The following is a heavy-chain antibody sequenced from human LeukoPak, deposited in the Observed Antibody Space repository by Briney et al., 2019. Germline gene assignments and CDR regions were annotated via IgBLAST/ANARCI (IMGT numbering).Heavy chain of an antibody. CDR1: GFTFTSYG. V-gene: IGHV3-30*03. J-gene: IGHJ4*02. Sequence: PGTSLRLSCAASGFTFTSYGMHWVRQAPGKGLEWVALITYDGYYKYYSDSVKGRFTISSDTSKNTMYLQMNSLRAEDTAVYYCARDLSPVVRASPMGYWGQGILVTVSS. CDR3: ARDLSPVVRASPMGY. CDR2: ITYDGYYK. D-gene: IGHD3-10*01.